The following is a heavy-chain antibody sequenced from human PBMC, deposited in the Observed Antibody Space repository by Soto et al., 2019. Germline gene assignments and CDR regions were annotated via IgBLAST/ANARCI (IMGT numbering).Heavy chain of an antibody. D-gene: IGHD5-12*01. CDR3: ARAGRWLQFSYSYGMDV. Sequence: EVQLVESGGGLVKPGGSLRLSCAASGFTFSSYSMNWVRQAPGKGLEWVSSISSSSSYIYYADSVKGRFTISRDNAKNSLYLQMNSLRAEDTAVYYCARAGRWLQFSYSYGMDVWGQGTTVTVSS. CDR2: ISSSSSYI. V-gene: IGHV3-21*01. CDR1: GFTFSSYS. J-gene: IGHJ6*02.